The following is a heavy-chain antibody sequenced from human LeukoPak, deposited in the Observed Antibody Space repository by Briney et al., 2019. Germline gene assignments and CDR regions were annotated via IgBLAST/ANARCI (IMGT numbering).Heavy chain of an antibody. CDR3: VKDQDSTGYSYGSYYFDP. Sequence: GGSLRLSCAAPGFTFSNYWMHWVRQAPGKGLEWVASISYDGNNQFYVDSVKGRFSISRDTSRNTLYLQMSSLRDEDTAVYYCVKDQDSTGYSYGSYYFDPWGQGTPVTVSS. D-gene: IGHD5-18*01. CDR2: ISYDGNNQ. V-gene: IGHV3-30*18. J-gene: IGHJ4*02. CDR1: GFTFSNYW.